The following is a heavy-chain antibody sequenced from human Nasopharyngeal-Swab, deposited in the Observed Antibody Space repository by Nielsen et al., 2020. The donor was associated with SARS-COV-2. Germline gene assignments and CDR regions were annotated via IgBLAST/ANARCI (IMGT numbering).Heavy chain of an antibody. J-gene: IGHJ6*03. V-gene: IGHV3-21*01. CDR3: ARIAGRGSIYYYYMDV. Sequence: GESLKISCAGSGFTFNSYSMIWVRQVPGEGLEWVSSISGSGSYVYYAASVKGRFTISKDSAKNSLYLQMNSLRAEDTAVYFCARIAGRGSIYYYYMDVWGTVTTVTVSS. CDR1: GFTFNSYS. D-gene: IGHD1-26*01. CDR2: ISGSGSYV.